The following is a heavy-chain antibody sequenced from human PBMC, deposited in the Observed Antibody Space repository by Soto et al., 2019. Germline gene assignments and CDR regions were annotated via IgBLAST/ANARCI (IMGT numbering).Heavy chain of an antibody. CDR2: INQDGSEK. D-gene: IGHD1-26*01. V-gene: IGHV3-7*04. CDR1: ESTVSMDW. CDR3: SGGVGDAF. Sequence: EVHLVESGGGLVQTGGSLRLSCAIFESTVSMDWMNWVRQAPGKGLEWVAHINQDGSEKYYVDSVKGRFTISRDNAKKSLYLQMNSLRPADTAMYYCSGGVGDAFWGQGTLVTVSS. J-gene: IGHJ4*02.